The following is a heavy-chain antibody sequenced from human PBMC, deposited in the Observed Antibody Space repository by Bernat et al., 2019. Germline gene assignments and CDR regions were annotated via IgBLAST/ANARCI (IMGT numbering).Heavy chain of an antibody. CDR3: ARALGRYYDSSGYTFDY. J-gene: IGHJ4*02. CDR1: GFTFSSYA. V-gene: IGHV3-23*01. Sequence: EVQLLESGGGLVQPGGSLRLSCAASGFTFSSYAMSWVRQAPGKGLEWVSAISGSGGSTYYADSVKGRFTISRDNAKNTLYLQMNSLRAEDTAVYYCARALGRYYDSSGYTFDYWGQGTLVTVSS. CDR2: ISGSGGST. D-gene: IGHD3-22*01.